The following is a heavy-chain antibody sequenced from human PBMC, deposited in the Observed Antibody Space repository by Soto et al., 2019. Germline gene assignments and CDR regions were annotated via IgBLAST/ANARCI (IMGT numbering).Heavy chain of an antibody. CDR1: GGSISSYY. J-gene: IGHJ6*03. V-gene: IGHV4-59*12. CDR2: NYYSGST. Sequence: SLTCTVSGGSISSYYWSWIRQPPGKGLEWIGYNYYSGSTNYNQSLKSRVKISVDTSKNQFSLKLSSVTAADRVVYYCARGRRGHYYYYMDVWGKGTTVTVSS. CDR3: ARGRRGHYYYYMDV.